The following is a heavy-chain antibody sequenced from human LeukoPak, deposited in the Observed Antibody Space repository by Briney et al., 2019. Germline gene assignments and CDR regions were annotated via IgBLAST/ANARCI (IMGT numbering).Heavy chain of an antibody. J-gene: IGHJ4*02. CDR2: INHSGST. CDR3: TGLFEEGSSYFDY. CDR1: GGSFSGYY. V-gene: IGHV4-34*01. Sequence: PSETLSLTCAVYGGSFSGYYWSWIRQPPGKGLEWIGEINHSGSTNYNPSLKSRVTISVDTSKNQFSLKLSSVTAADTAVYYCTGLFEEGSSYFDYWGQGTLVTVS. D-gene: IGHD2-8*02.